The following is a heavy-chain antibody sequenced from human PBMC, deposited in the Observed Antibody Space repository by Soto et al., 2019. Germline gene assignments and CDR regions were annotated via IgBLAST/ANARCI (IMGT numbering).Heavy chain of an antibody. CDR3: ARESGDWPLNWFDP. V-gene: IGHV3-21*01. J-gene: IGHJ5*02. CDR1: GFTLSAYS. Sequence: GGSLRLSCAASGFTLSAYSMNWVRQTPGKGLEWVSSISTSSTYIHYADSVKGRFAISRDNAKNTLYLQMNGLTAEDTAVYYCARESGDWPLNWFDPWGLGTLVTVSS. CDR2: ISTSSTYI. D-gene: IGHD2-21*02.